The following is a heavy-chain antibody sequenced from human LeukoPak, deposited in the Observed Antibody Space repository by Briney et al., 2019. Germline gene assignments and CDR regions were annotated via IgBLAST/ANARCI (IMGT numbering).Heavy chain of an antibody. CDR3: AREGDGLLFDY. CDR2: INTDESST. J-gene: IGHJ4*02. Sequence: GGSLRLSCAASGFTSSSYWMHWVRQAPGKGLVRVSRINTDESSTTYADSVKGRFTISRDNAKNTLYLQMNSLRAEDTAVYYCAREGDGLLFDYWGQGTLVTVSS. D-gene: IGHD5-24*01. V-gene: IGHV3-74*01. CDR1: GFTSSSYW.